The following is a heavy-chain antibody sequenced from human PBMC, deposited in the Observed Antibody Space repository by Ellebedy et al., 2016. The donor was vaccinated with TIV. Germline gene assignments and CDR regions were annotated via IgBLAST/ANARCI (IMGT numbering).Heavy chain of an antibody. CDR3: AREGERSGWYNNYFDY. V-gene: IGHV3-33*01. CDR1: GFTFSSYG. J-gene: IGHJ4*02. Sequence: GESLKISCAASGFTFSSYGMHWVRQAPGKGLEWVAVIWYDGSNKYYADSVKGRFTISRDNSKNTLYLQMNSLRAEDTAVYYCAREGERSGWYNNYFDYWGQGTLVTVSS. CDR2: IWYDGSNK. D-gene: IGHD6-19*01.